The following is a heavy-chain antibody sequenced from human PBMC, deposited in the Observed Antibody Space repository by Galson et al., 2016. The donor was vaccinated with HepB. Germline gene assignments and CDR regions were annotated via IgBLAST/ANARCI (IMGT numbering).Heavy chain of an antibody. CDR1: GFTFSSYG. J-gene: IGHJ4*02. D-gene: IGHD6-13*01. CDR2: VSHDGSET. V-gene: IGHV3-30*03. CDR3: ARDGAAAAGDGFC. Sequence: FLRLSCAASGFTFSSYGLNWVRQAPGKGLEWVAVVSHDGSETYYVDSVKGRFTISRDSSKNTLYLQMNNLRAEDTAVYYCARDGAAAAGDGFCWGQGTLVTVSS.